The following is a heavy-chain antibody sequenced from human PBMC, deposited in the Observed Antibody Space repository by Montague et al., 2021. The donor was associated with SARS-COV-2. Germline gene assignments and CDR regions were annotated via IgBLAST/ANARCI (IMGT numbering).Heavy chain of an antibody. CDR3: ASLSGYNLFQY. CDR2: VFYNGRT. J-gene: IGHJ4*02. CDR1: GVSVTTSGYF. D-gene: IGHD3-22*01. Sequence: SETLSLTCTVAGVSVTTSGYFWGWIRQPPGKGLEWIGSVFYNGRTRYNPSLNSRVAISVDTSTNQFSLELSSVTAADTAVYYCASLSGYNLFQYWGRGTLVAVSS. V-gene: IGHV4-39*01.